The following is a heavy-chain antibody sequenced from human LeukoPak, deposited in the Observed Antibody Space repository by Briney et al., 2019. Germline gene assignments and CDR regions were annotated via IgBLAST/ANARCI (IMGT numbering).Heavy chain of an antibody. D-gene: IGHD3-10*01. CDR1: GFTFSDYY. V-gene: IGHV3-11*01. CDR2: ISSSGSTI. J-gene: IGHJ6*02. Sequence: GGSLRLSCAASGFTFSDYYMSWIRQAPGKGLEWASYISSSGSTIYYADSVKGRFTISRDNAKNSLYLQMNSLRAEDTAVYYCARAGAPDSYYYGMDVWGQGTTVTVSS. CDR3: ARAGAPDSYYYGMDV.